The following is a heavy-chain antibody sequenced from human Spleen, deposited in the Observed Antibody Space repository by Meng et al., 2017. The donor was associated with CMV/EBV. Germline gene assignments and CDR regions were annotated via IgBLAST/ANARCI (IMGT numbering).Heavy chain of an antibody. CDR1: GFTFSSYA. CDR3: ARSLRYSSSLMDYFDY. D-gene: IGHD6-6*01. V-gene: IGHV3-30-3*01. Sequence: GESLKISCAASGFTFSSYAMHWVRQAPGKGLEWVAVISYDGSNKYYADSVKGRFTISRDNSKNTLYLQMNSLRAEDTAVYYCARSLRYSSSLMDYFDYWGQGTLVTVSS. CDR2: ISYDGSNK. J-gene: IGHJ4*02.